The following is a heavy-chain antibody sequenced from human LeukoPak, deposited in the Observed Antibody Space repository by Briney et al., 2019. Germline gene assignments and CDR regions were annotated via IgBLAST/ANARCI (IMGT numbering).Heavy chain of an antibody. D-gene: IGHD6-19*01. V-gene: IGHV3-23*01. J-gene: IGHJ4*02. CDR1: GFTFSSYA. Sequence: GGSLRLSCAASGFTFSSYAMSWVRQAPGKGLEWVSAISGSGGSTYYADSVKGRFTISRDNSKNTLYLQMNSLRAKDTAVYYCAKDHLLASTLGIAVAASFDYWGQGTLVTVSS. CDR2: ISGSGGST. CDR3: AKDHLLASTLGIAVAASFDY.